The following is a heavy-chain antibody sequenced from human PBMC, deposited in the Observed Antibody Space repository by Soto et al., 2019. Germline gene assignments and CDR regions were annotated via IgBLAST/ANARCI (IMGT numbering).Heavy chain of an antibody. CDR3: ARSGDYYYYYGMDV. D-gene: IGHD4-17*01. CDR1: GGSISSYY. J-gene: IGHJ6*02. Sequence: TETLSLTCTISGGSISSYYWSWIRQPPGKGLEWIGYIYYSGSTNYNPSLKSRVTISVDTSKNQFSLKLSSVTAADTAVYYCARSGDYYYYYGMDVWGQGTTVTVSS. V-gene: IGHV4-59*01. CDR2: IYYSGST.